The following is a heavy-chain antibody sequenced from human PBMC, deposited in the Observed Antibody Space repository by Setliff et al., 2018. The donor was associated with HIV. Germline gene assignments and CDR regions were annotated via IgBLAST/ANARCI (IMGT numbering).Heavy chain of an antibody. V-gene: IGHV4-4*08. D-gene: IGHD2-15*01. CDR2: IYTSGST. CDR1: GGSISSYY. Sequence: KPSETLSLTCTVSGGSISSYYWSWIRQPPGKGLEWIGYIYTSGSTNYNPSLKSRVTISVDTSKNQFSLKLSSVTAADTAVYYCARDHDSDFSGDPDWFDPWGQGILVTVSS. CDR3: ARDHDSDFSGDPDWFDP. J-gene: IGHJ5*02.